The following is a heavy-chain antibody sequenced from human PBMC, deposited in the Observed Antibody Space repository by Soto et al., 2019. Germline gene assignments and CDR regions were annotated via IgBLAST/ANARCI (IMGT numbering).Heavy chain of an antibody. CDR2: IHYSGST. J-gene: IGHJ4*02. V-gene: IGHV4-39*01. D-gene: IGHD3-22*01. Sequence: QLQLQESGPGLVKPSETLSLTCTVSGDSVTISDYYWGWIRQPPGKGLEWIGSIHYSGSTYYNPSLQSRVPISGDTSKKRFSLKLTSVTAADAAVYYCAAHDSGGYYAEYWGQGTLVTVSA. CDR1: GDSVTISDYY. CDR3: AAHDSGGYYAEY.